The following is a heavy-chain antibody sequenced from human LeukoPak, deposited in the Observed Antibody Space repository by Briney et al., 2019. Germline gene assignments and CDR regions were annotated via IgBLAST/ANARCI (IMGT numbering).Heavy chain of an antibody. J-gene: IGHJ6*02. V-gene: IGHV4-59*01. CDR2: IYYSGST. CDR1: GGSISSYY. Sequence: SETLSLTCTVSGGSISSYYWSWIRQPPLKGLEWIGYIYYSGSTNYNPSLKSRVTISVDTSKNQFSLKLSSVTAADTAVYYCARSGEVVVAAVPYGMDVWGQGTTVTVSS. CDR3: ARSGEVVVAAVPYGMDV. D-gene: IGHD2-15*01.